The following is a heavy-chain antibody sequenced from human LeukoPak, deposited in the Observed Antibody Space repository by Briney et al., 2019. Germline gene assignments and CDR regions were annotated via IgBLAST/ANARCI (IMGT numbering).Heavy chain of an antibody. D-gene: IGHD3-10*01. CDR1: GFTFGTYA. Sequence: GGFLRLSCAASGFTFGTYAMTWVRQAPGKGLEWVSLISGSGDITYYAHSLKDRFTISRDNSKNTLYLQMHSLRAEDTAVYYCAARPGDLAVPFDYWGQGTLVTVSS. CDR3: AARPGDLAVPFDY. CDR2: ISGSGDIT. V-gene: IGHV3-23*01. J-gene: IGHJ4*02.